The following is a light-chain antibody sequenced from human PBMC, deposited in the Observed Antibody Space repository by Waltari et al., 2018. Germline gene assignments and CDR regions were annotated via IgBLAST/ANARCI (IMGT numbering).Light chain of an antibody. V-gene: IGLV2-11*01. Sequence: QSALTQPRPVSGSPGQSVTIPCTGTSSAVGGYNYVPWYQQHPCKAPKLMIYDVSKRPSGVPDRFSGSKSGNTASLTISGLQAEDEADYYCCSYAGSYTWVFGGGTKLTVL. CDR2: DVS. CDR3: CSYAGSYTWV. CDR1: SSAVGGYNY. J-gene: IGLJ3*02.